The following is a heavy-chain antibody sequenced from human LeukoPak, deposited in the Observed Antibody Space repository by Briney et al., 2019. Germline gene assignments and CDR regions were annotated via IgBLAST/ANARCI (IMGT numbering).Heavy chain of an antibody. V-gene: IGHV4-59*01. CDR2: IYYTGST. Sequence: SETLSLTCTVSGDSTSSYYWSWIRQPPGKGLEWIGYIYYTGSTNYNPSLKSRVTISIDTPENQFSLHLTSVTAADTAVYYCARGGPMSSGYAGDGFDIWGQGTMVTVSS. D-gene: IGHD3-22*01. CDR3: ARGGPMSSGYAGDGFDI. J-gene: IGHJ3*02. CDR1: GDSTSSYY.